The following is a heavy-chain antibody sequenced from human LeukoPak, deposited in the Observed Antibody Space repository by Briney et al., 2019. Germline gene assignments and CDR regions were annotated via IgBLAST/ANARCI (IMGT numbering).Heavy chain of an antibody. D-gene: IGHD3-10*01. CDR3: ARGRGRDVSFYYGMDV. J-gene: IGHJ6*02. CDR1: RGSISSGSYY. CDR2: IYSNGTT. V-gene: IGHV4-61*02. Sequence: SQTPSLTCTVSRGSISSGSYYWSWIRQPAEKGLEWIGRIYSNGTTNHNPSLKSRATISVDTSKNHFSLKLSSVTAADTAVYYCARGRGRDVSFYYGMDVWGQGTTVTVSS.